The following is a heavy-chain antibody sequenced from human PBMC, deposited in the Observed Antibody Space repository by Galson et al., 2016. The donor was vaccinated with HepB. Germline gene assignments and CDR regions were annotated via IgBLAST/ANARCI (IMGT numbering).Heavy chain of an antibody. Sequence: SLRLSCAASGFSFTSYWMSWVRQAPGKGLEWVANIRQDGAEKYYLDSVRGRFTISRDNAKNSLYLQVNSLRADDTAVYYCARFCCTTCYDFYYYGMDVWGQGTTVTVSS. V-gene: IGHV3-7*01. CDR1: GFSFTSYW. CDR2: IRQDGAEK. CDR3: ARFCCTTCYDFYYYGMDV. D-gene: IGHD2/OR15-2a*01. J-gene: IGHJ6*02.